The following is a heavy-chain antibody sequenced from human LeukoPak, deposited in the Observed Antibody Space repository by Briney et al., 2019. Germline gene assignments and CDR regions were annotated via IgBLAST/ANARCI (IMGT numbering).Heavy chain of an antibody. CDR1: GFTFSSYA. Sequence: GGSLRLSCAASGFTFSSYAMTWVRQAPGEGLEWVSGISGSGDSTYYADSVKGRFTISRDNSKNTLYLQMNSLRAEDMAVYYCAKGIDDFWSAFARADDYWGQGTLVIVSS. J-gene: IGHJ4*02. CDR2: ISGSGDST. V-gene: IGHV3-23*01. CDR3: AKGIDDFWSAFARADDY. D-gene: IGHD3-3*01.